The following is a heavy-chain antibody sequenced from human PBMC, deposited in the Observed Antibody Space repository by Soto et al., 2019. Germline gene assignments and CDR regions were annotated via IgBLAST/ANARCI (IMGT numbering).Heavy chain of an antibody. CDR3: TRDKQWLVRYYYYGMDV. J-gene: IGHJ6*02. CDR2: IRSKAYGGTT. CDR1: GFTFGDYA. Sequence: PGGSLRLSCTASGFTFGDYAMSWFRQAPGKGLEWVGFIRSKAYGGTTEYAASVKGRFTISRDDSKSIAYLQMNSLKTEDTAVYYCTRDKQWLVRYYYYGMDVWGQGTTVTVSS. D-gene: IGHD6-19*01. V-gene: IGHV3-49*03.